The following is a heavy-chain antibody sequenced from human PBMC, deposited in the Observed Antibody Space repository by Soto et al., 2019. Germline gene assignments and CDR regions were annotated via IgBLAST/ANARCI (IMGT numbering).Heavy chain of an antibody. D-gene: IGHD2-15*01. CDR2: INPNSGDT. Sequence: ASVKVSCKASGYIFTGYFIQWLRRAPGQGLEWMGWINPNSGDTIYAQKFQDRVTMTCDTSVSTAYLELSSLSSDDTALYYCAREASAVVSLDYWGQGTLVTVSS. CDR1: GYIFTGYF. CDR3: AREASAVVSLDY. J-gene: IGHJ4*02. V-gene: IGHV1-2*02.